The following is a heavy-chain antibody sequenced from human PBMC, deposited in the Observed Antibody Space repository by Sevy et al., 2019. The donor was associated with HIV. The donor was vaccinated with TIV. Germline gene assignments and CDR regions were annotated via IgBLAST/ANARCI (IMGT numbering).Heavy chain of an antibody. CDR2: IFYSGNT. CDR1: GGCVSSYY. CDR3: ARDHSSYCSSTSCYQGPDYYYYYYMDV. J-gene: IGHJ6*03. D-gene: IGHD2-2*01. Sequence: SETLSLTCTVSGGCVSSYYWSWIRQPAGKGLEWIGRIFYSGNTNYNPSLKSRVTMSVDTSKNQFSLKLTSVTAADTAVYYCARDHSSYCSSTSCYQGPDYYYYYYMDVWGKGTTVTVSS. V-gene: IGHV4-4*07.